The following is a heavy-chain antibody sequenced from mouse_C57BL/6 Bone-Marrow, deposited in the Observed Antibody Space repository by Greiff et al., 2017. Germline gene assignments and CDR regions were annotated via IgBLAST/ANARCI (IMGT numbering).Heavy chain of an antibody. CDR1: GYTFTSYW. V-gene: IGHV1-55*01. Sequence: QVQLQQPGAELVKPGASVKMSCKASGYTFTSYWITWVKQRPGQGLEWIGDIYPGSGSTNYNEKFKSKATLTVDTSSSTAYLQLSCLTSEDSAVYFSARRGPLYYDYDGFAYWGQGTLVTVSA. J-gene: IGHJ3*01. CDR3: ARRGPLYYDYDGFAY. D-gene: IGHD2-4*01. CDR2: IYPGSGST.